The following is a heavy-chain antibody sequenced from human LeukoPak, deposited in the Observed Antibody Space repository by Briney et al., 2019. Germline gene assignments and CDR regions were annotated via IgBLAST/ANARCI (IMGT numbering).Heavy chain of an antibody. J-gene: IGHJ4*02. CDR1: GFTFSSYA. Sequence: QPGGSLRLSCAASGFTFSSYAMHWVRQAPGKGLEWVAVISYDGSNKYYADSVKGRFTISRDNSKNTLYLQMNSLRAEDTAVYYCARSENYDFWSGYPRPSGYWGQGTLVTVSS. CDR3: ARSENYDFWSGYPRPSGY. CDR2: ISYDGSNK. D-gene: IGHD3-3*01. V-gene: IGHV3-30-3*01.